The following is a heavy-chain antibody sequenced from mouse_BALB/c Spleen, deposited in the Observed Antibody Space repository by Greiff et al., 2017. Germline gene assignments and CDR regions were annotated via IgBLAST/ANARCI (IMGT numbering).Heavy chain of an antibody. CDR2: IDPENGDT. Sequence: EVQLQQSGAELVRSGASVKLSCTASGFNIKDYYMHWVKQRPEQGLEWIGWIDPENGDTEYAPKFQGKATMPADTSSNTAYLQLSSLTSEDTAVYYCFYYYGSSPYYYAMDYWGQGTSVTVSS. V-gene: IGHV14-4*02. CDR1: GFNIKDYY. D-gene: IGHD1-1*01. CDR3: FYYYGSSPYYYAMDY. J-gene: IGHJ4*01.